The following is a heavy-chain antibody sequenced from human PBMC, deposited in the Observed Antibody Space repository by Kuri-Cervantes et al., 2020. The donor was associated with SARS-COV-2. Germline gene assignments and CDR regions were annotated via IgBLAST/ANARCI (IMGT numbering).Heavy chain of an antibody. V-gene: IGHV1-69*01. D-gene: IGHD4-17*01. CDR3: ARDLDGDYYYYYGMDV. CDR1: GFTFSSYA. J-gene: IGHJ6*02. CDR2: IIPIFGTA. Sequence: KISCAASGFTFSSYAISWVRQAPGQGLEWMGGIIPIFGTANYAQKFQGRVTITADESTSTAYMELSSLRAEDTAVYYCARDLDGDYYYYYGMDVWGQGTTVTVSS.